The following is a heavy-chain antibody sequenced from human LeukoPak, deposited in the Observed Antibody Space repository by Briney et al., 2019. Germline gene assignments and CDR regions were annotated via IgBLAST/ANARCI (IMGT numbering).Heavy chain of an antibody. CDR3: ARDAGWGYYDL. CDR1: GFTFSTSW. CDR2: IDKHGSGK. Sequence: GGSLRPSCVASGFTFSTSWVTWVRQAPGKGLEWVANIDKHGSGKYYADSVKGRLAISRDYAKNSVFLQMNSLRAEDTSVYYCARDAGWGYYDLWGQGTPVTVSS. D-gene: IGHD1-26*01. V-gene: IGHV3-7*01. J-gene: IGHJ4*02.